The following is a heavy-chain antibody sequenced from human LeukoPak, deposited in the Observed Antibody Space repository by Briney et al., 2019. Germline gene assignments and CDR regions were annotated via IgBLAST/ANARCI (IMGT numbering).Heavy chain of an antibody. CDR2: IYDSGST. J-gene: IGHJ5*02. CDR3: ARHYCTSPTSCCRFDP. Sequence: SETLSLTCTVSGGSLSYYHWSWIRQPPGKGPEWIGYIYDSGSTNYNPSLKGRVTISVDTSRNQFSLKLSSVTAADTAVYYCARHYCTSPTSCCRFDPWGQGTLVTVSS. V-gene: IGHV4-59*08. CDR1: GGSLSYYH. D-gene: IGHD2-8*01.